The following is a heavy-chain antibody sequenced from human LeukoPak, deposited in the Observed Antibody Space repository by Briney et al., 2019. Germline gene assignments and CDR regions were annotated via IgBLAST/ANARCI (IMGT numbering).Heavy chain of an antibody. CDR1: GFIFTNYF. Sequence: GGSLRLSCAASGFIFTNYFMSWVRQAPGKGLEWVSVINSGGGTYYTDSVKGRFTISRDNSKNTLYLQMNSLRAEDTAVYYCARDPSYCSSTNCYVGSPLYYYYPMDVWGQGTTVTVSS. J-gene: IGHJ6*02. CDR3: ARDPSYCSSTNCYVGSPLYYYYPMDV. V-gene: IGHV3-66*01. D-gene: IGHD2-2*01. CDR2: INSGGGT.